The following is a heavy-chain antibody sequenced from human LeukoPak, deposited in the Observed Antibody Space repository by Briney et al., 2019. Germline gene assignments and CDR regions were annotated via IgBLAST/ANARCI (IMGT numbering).Heavy chain of an antibody. J-gene: IGHJ4*02. D-gene: IGHD6-19*01. Sequence: GGSLRLSCVGSDFKFGDYAINWVRQAPGKGLEWVSAISGSGGSTYYADSVKGRFTISRDNSKNTLSLQMNSLRAEDTAVYYCAKSNGWYYFDYWGQGTLVTVSS. CDR1: DFKFGDYA. CDR3: AKSNGWYYFDY. CDR2: ISGSGGST. V-gene: IGHV3-23*01.